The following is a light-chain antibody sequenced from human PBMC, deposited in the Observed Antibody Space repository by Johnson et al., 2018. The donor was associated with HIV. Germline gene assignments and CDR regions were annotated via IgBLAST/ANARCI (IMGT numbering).Light chain of an antibody. CDR3: GTGDSRLSGKV. J-gene: IGLJ1*01. CDR2: ENV. Sequence: HSVLTQPPSVSAAPGQKVTISCSGSSSNIGNNYVSWYQQLPGTAPKLLVYENVKRPSGIPDRFSGSKSGTSATLGITGLQTGDEADYYCGTGDSRLSGKVFGTGTKGT. V-gene: IGLV1-51*02. CDR1: SSNIGNNY.